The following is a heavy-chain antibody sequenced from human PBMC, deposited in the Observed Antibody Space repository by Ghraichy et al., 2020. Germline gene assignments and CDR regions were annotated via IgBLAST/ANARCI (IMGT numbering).Heavy chain of an antibody. V-gene: IGHV3-48*01. CDR3: ARDLGYYDSSGYSSPSNWFDP. J-gene: IGHJ5*02. Sequence: GGSLRLSCAASGFTFSSYSMNWVRQAPGKGLEWVSYISSSSSTIYYADSVKGRFTISRDNAKNSLYLQMNSLRAEDTAVYYCARDLGYYDSSGYSSPSNWFDPWGQGTLVTVSS. D-gene: IGHD3-22*01. CDR2: ISSSSSTI. CDR1: GFTFSSYS.